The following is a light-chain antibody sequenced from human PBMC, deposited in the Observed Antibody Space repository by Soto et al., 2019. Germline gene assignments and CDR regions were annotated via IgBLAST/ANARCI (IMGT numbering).Light chain of an antibody. CDR1: SRDVGGYNY. Sequence: QSALTQPASVSGSPGQSITISCTGTSRDVGGYNYVSWYQQHPGKAPKLMIYDVSNRPSGVSNRFSGSKSGNTASLTISGLQAEDEADYYCNSYTSSSTLLFGGGTKLTVL. CDR3: NSYTSSSTLL. CDR2: DVS. J-gene: IGLJ2*01. V-gene: IGLV2-14*01.